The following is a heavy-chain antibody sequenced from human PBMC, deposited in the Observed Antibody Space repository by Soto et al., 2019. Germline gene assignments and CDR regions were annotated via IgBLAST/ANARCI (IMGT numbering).Heavy chain of an antibody. V-gene: IGHV3-64D*08. CDR1: GFTFSSYA. J-gene: IGHJ4*02. CDR2: ISSNGGST. Sequence: PGGSLRLSCSASGFTFSSYAMHWVRQAPGKGLDYVSAISSNGGSTYYADSVKGRFTISRDNSKNTLYLQMSSLRAEDTAVYYCVKDGAMDYSGYDLGYRFDYWGQGTLVTVSS. CDR3: VKDGAMDYSGYDLGYRFDY. D-gene: IGHD5-12*01.